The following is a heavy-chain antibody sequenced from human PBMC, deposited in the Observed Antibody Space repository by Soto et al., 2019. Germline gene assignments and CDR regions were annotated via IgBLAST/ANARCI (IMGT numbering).Heavy chain of an antibody. V-gene: IGHV4-34*01. Sequence: SETLSLTCAVYGGSFSGYYWSWIRQPPGKGLEWIGEINHSGSTNYNPSLKSRVTISVDTSKNQFSLKLSSVTAADTAVYYCARQRIMITFGGVIAPDRFDYWGQGTLVTVSS. CDR1: GGSFSGYY. D-gene: IGHD3-16*02. J-gene: IGHJ4*02. CDR2: INHSGST. CDR3: ARQRIMITFGGVIAPDRFDY.